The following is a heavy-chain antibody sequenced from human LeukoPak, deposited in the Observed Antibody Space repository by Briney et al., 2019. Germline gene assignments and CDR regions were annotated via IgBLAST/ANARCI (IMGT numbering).Heavy chain of an antibody. V-gene: IGHV3-64*01. CDR1: GFTFSSYA. CDR2: ISSNGGST. CDR3: ARNLLYYYDSSGAFDY. J-gene: IGHJ4*02. D-gene: IGHD3-22*01. Sequence: PGGSLRLSCAASGFTFSSYAMHWVRQAPGKGLEYVSAISSNGGSTYYANSVKGRFTTSRDNSKNTLYLQMGSLRAEDMAVYYCARNLLYYYDSSGAFDYWGQGTLVTVSS.